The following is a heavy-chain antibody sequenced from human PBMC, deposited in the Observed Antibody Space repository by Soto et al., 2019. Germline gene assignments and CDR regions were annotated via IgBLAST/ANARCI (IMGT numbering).Heavy chain of an antibody. V-gene: IGHV5-51*01. CDR1: GYSFSNQW. Sequence: PGESLKISCKGSGYSFSNQWIGWVRQMPGKGLEWMGIIYPGDSDTRYSPSFQGQVTISADKSINTASLQWSSLKASDTGIYYCARLEAAAAVYFDSWGQGTLVTAPQ. CDR3: ARLEAAAAVYFDS. CDR2: IYPGDSDT. J-gene: IGHJ4*02. D-gene: IGHD6-13*01.